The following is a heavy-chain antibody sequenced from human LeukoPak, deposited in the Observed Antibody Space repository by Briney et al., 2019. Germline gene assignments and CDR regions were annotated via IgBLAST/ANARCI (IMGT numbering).Heavy chain of an antibody. D-gene: IGHD3-3*01. Sequence: SETLSLTCTVSGGSISSYYWSWIRQPPGKGLEWIGHIYYSGSTNYNPSLKSRVTISVDTSKNQFSLKLSSVTAADTAVYYCAREGSYYDFWSGYLTSAFDIWGQGTMVTVSS. CDR3: AREGSYYDFWSGYLTSAFDI. CDR2: IYYSGST. CDR1: GGSISSYY. J-gene: IGHJ3*02. V-gene: IGHV4-59*01.